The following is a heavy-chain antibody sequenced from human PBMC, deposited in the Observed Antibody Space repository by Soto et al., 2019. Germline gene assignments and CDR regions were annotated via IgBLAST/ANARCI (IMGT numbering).Heavy chain of an antibody. V-gene: IGHV1-2*02. CDR1: GYTFTGYH. CDR2: INPNSGGT. D-gene: IGHD6-13*01. CDR3: AKDYSSSWYYYYGMDV. J-gene: IGHJ6*02. Sequence: ASVKVSCKASGYTFTGYHMHWVRQAPGQGLEWMGWINPNSGGTNYAQKFQGRVTMTRDTSISTAYMELSRLRSDDTAVYYCAKDYSSSWYYYYGMDVWGQGTTVTVS.